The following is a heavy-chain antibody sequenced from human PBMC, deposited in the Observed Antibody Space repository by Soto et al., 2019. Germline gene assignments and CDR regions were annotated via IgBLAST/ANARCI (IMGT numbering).Heavy chain of an antibody. V-gene: IGHV3-64D*06. Sequence: VGSLRLSCSASGFTFSSYAMHWVRQAPGKGLEYVSAISSNGGSTYYADSVKGRFTISRDNSKNTLYLQMSSLRAEDTAVYYCVKGANWNLDYWGQGTLVTVSS. CDR1: GFTFSSYA. CDR3: VKGANWNLDY. D-gene: IGHD1-20*01. CDR2: ISSNGGST. J-gene: IGHJ4*02.